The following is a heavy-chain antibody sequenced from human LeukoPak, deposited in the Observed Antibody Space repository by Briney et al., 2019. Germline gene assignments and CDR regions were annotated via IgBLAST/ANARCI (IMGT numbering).Heavy chain of an antibody. CDR1: GFTFSSYA. J-gene: IGHJ4*02. CDR2: ISYDGSNK. D-gene: IGHD7-27*01. CDR3: ARDLGSRYYFDY. V-gene: IGHV3-30*04. Sequence: PGGSLRLSCAASGFTFSSYAMHWVRQAPGKGLEWVAVISYDGSNKYYADSVKGRFTISRDNSKNTLYLQMNSLRAEDTAVYYCARDLGSRYYFDYWGQGTLVTVSS.